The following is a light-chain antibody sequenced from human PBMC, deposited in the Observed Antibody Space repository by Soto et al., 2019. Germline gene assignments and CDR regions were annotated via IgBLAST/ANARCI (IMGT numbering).Light chain of an antibody. V-gene: IGKV3-15*01. CDR1: ESVRTS. CDR3: QQYSDWPRT. Sequence: EIVLTQSPATLSVSPGERATLSCRASESVRTSLAWYQQKPGRSPSLLIYGASNRATGLPARFSGSGSGTEVTLTISSLQSEDFAVYYCQQYSDWPRTFGQGTKLEFK. J-gene: IGKJ1*01. CDR2: GAS.